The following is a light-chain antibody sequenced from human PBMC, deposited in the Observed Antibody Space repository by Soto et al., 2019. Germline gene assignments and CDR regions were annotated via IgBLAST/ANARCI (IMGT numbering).Light chain of an antibody. CDR1: QSVSSN. V-gene: IGKV3-15*01. Sequence: EMVMTQSPATLSVSPGERATLSCRASQSVSSNLAWYLQKPGQAPRLLIYGASTRATGTPARFSGSGSGTEFTLTINSLQSEDLAVYFCQQYNYWLPWTFGQGTKVEIK. J-gene: IGKJ1*01. CDR3: QQYNYWLPWT. CDR2: GAS.